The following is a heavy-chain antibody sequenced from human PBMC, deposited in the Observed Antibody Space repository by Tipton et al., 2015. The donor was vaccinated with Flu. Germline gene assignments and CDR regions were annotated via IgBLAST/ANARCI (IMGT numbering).Heavy chain of an antibody. CDR2: VHQTGST. Sequence: TLSLTCSVSGDSIDSRYFWGWIRRPPGKGLEWIGNVHQTGSTYYNPSLRSRVTISVDTSKNQFSLKLSSVTAADTAVYYCARGLYGSGSYQRRYFDYWGQGTRVTVSS. J-gene: IGHJ4*02. V-gene: IGHV4-38-2*02. CDR3: ARGLYGSGSYQRRYFDY. D-gene: IGHD3-10*01. CDR1: GDSIDSRYF.